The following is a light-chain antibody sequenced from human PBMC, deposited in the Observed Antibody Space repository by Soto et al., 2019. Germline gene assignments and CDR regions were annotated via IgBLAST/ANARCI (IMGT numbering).Light chain of an antibody. V-gene: IGKV3-15*01. Sequence: EIVMTQSPATLSVSPGERVTLSCRASQGVGSTLAWYQQKPGQTPRLLIYGASTRATGIPARFSGSGSGTEFTLTINSLQSEDFAVYYCQHYNRWPLTFGGGTKVDIK. J-gene: IGKJ4*01. CDR1: QGVGST. CDR3: QHYNRWPLT. CDR2: GAS.